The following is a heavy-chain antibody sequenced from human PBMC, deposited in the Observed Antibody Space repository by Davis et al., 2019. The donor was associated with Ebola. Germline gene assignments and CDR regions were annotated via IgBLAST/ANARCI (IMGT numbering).Heavy chain of an antibody. CDR1: VDSVSSNSSA. CDR3: AREDGYSYNWFDP. CDR2: TYYRSKWYN. V-gene: IGHV6-1*01. Sequence: HSQTLSLTCAISVDSVSSNSSAWNWIRHSPSRVLEWLGRTYYRSKWYNDYAVSAKSRITINPDTSKNQFSLQLNSVTPEDTAVYYCAREDGYSYNWFDPWGQGTLVTVSS. J-gene: IGHJ5*02. D-gene: IGHD5-24*01.